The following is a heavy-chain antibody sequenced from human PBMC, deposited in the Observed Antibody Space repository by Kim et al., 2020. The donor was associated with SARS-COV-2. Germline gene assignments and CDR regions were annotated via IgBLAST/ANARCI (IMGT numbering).Heavy chain of an antibody. J-gene: IGHJ4*02. CDR1: GFTFSSYE. V-gene: IGHV3-48*03. Sequence: GGSLRLSCAASGFTFSSYEMNWVRQAPGKGLEWVSYISSSGSTIYYADSVKGRFTISRDNAKNSLYLQMNSLRAEDTAVYYCARGGSGYDFPGHFDSWVQGALVTVSS. CDR3: ARGGSGYDFPGHFDS. D-gene: IGHD5-12*01. CDR2: ISSSGSTI.